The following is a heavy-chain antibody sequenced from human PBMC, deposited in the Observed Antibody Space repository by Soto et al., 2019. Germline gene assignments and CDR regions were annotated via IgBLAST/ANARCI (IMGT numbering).Heavy chain of an antibody. CDR3: ARGRIFGQQLERGSYYFDY. CDR1: GFTFTSYS. D-gene: IGHD6-13*01. J-gene: IGHJ4*02. CDR2: MSSTSRYI. V-gene: IGHV3-21*01. Sequence: GGSLRLSCAASGFTFTSYSMNWVRQAPGKGLEWVSSMSSTSRYIYYADSVRGRFTISRDNAENSLYLQMSSLKVEDTAVYYCARGRIFGQQLERGSYYFDYWGQGSLVTVSS.